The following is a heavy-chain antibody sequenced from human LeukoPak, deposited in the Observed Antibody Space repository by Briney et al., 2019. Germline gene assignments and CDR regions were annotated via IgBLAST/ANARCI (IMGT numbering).Heavy chain of an antibody. Sequence: GGSLRLSCAASGFTFCAYSMNWVRQAPGKGLEWVSYISSSSSTIFYADSVKGRFTISRDNAKNSLYLQMNSLRDEDTAVYYCASQLVFRSPFDYWGQGTLVTVSS. V-gene: IGHV3-48*02. CDR2: ISSSSSTI. CDR1: GFTFCAYS. CDR3: ASQLVFRSPFDY. J-gene: IGHJ4*02.